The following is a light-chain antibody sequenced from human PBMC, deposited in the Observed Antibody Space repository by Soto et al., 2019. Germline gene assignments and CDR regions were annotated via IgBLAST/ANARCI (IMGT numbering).Light chain of an antibody. J-gene: IGLJ1*01. V-gene: IGLV1-47*01. CDR3: AAWDDSLSGYV. CDR1: SSNIGSDY. Sequence: SALTQPPSASGTPGQRVTISCSGSSSNIGSDYVYWYQQFPGTAPKLLIYRNNQRPSGVPDRFSGSKSGTSASLAISGLRSEDEADYYCAAWDDSLSGYVFGPGTKVTVL. CDR2: RNN.